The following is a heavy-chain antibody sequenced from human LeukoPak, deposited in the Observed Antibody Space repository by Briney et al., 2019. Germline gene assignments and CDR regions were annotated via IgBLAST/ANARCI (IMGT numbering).Heavy chain of an antibody. Sequence: ASVKVSCKASGYTFTGYYMHWVRQAPGQGLEWMGRINPNSGGTNYAQKFQGGVTMTRDTSISTAYMDLSRLRSDDTAVYYCARDRHYYDSSGHFDYWGQGTLVTVSS. V-gene: IGHV1-2*06. CDR1: GYTFTGYY. J-gene: IGHJ4*02. D-gene: IGHD3-22*01. CDR3: ARDRHYYDSSGHFDY. CDR2: INPNSGGT.